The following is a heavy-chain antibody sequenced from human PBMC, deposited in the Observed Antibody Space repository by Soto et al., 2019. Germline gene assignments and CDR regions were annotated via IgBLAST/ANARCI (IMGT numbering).Heavy chain of an antibody. J-gene: IGHJ3*02. V-gene: IGHV4-34*01. CDR2: INHSGST. CDR3: ARGRNRRSSWPNDAFDI. Sequence: SETLSLTCAVYGGSFSGYYWSWIRQPPGKGLEWIGEINHSGSTNYNPSLKSRVTISVDTSKNQFSLKLSSVTAADTAVYYCARGRNRRSSWPNDAFDIWGQGTMVTVSS. D-gene: IGHD6-13*01. CDR1: GGSFSGYY.